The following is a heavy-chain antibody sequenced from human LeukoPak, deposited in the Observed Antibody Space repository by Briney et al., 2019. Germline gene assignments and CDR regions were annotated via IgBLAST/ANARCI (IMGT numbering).Heavy chain of an antibody. V-gene: IGHV3-30*02. CDR2: MCSDGCDK. J-gene: IGHJ4*02. CDR1: GFTFSNYA. D-gene: IGHD1-1*01. CDR3: AKDGGTVCHVINYSFDS. Sequence: GGSRRLSCAASGFTFSNYAMHGVRQAPGKGLEWVAIMCSDGCDKYHVNSVEGRFTISRDTSKNTLYLQMNNLRTEDTAVYYCAKDGGTVCHVINYSFDSWGQGTLVTVSS.